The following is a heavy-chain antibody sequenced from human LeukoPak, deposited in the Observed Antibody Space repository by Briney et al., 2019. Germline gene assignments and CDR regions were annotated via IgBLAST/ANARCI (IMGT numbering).Heavy chain of an antibody. CDR3: ARALYTSRSYLATFSPTNFDY. CDR2: INPNNGGT. J-gene: IGHJ4*02. Sequence: ASVKVSCKSSGYTFNGYYMHWVRQAPGQGLEWMGWINPNNGGTKYAQNFQGRVTMTRDTSISTPYMELSWLRSDDTAVYYCARALYTSRSYLATFSPTNFDYWGQGTLVTVSS. D-gene: IGHD6-13*01. V-gene: IGHV1-2*02. CDR1: GYTFNGYY.